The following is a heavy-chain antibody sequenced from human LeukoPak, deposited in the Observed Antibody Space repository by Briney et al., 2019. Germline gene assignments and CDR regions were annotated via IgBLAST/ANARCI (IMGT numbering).Heavy chain of an antibody. Sequence: SETLSLTCTVSGGSISSYYWSWIRQPPGKGLEWIGYIYYSGSTNYNPSLKSRVTISVDTSKNQFSLKLSSVTAADTAVYYCARHSHYDILTGSEYYYYGMDVWGQGTTVTVSS. CDR3: ARHSHYDILTGSEYYYYGMDV. D-gene: IGHD3-9*01. J-gene: IGHJ6*02. CDR2: IYYSGST. CDR1: GGSISSYY. V-gene: IGHV4-59*01.